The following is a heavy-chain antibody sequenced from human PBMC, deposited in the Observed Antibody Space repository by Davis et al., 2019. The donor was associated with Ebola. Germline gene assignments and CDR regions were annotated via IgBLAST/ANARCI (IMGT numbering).Heavy chain of an antibody. D-gene: IGHD6-19*01. J-gene: IGHJ5*02. Sequence: PGGSLRLSCAASGFTFSSYGMHWVRQAPDKGLEWVAVISYDGSNKYYADSVKGRFTISRDNSKNTLYLQMNSLRAEDTAVYYCSGLGASSGWYLPWGQGTLVTVSS. CDR2: ISYDGSNK. CDR1: GFTFSSYG. V-gene: IGHV3-30*03. CDR3: SGLGASSGWYLP.